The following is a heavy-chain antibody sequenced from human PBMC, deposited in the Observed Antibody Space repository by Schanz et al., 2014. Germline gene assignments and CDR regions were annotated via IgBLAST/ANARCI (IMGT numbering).Heavy chain of an antibody. CDR1: GFGFSSYA. V-gene: IGHV3-23*01. D-gene: IGHD3-10*01. Sequence: EVQLLESGGGLVQPGGSLRLSCATSGFGFSSYAINWVRQAPGKGLEWVSGISGSGASTYYADSVKGRFTISRDNSNKTVDLQMNSLRAEDTALYYCVRDELLWFGEVLSLDYWGQGALVTVSS. CDR3: VRDELLWFGEVLSLDY. J-gene: IGHJ4*02. CDR2: ISGSGAST.